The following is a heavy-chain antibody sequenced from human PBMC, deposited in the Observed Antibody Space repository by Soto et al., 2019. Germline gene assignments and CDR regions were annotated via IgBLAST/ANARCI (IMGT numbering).Heavy chain of an antibody. D-gene: IGHD2-2*01. CDR1: GGTFSSYA. V-gene: IGHV1-69*12. Sequence: QVQLVQSGAEVKKPGSSVKVSCKASGGTFSSYAISWVRQAPGQGLEWMGGIIPIFGTANYAQKFQGRVTITADESTSTAYMELSRLISEDTAVYYCARRRLCTSWPYYGMDVWGQGTTVTVSS. CDR3: ARRRLCTSWPYYGMDV. CDR2: IIPIFGTA. J-gene: IGHJ6*02.